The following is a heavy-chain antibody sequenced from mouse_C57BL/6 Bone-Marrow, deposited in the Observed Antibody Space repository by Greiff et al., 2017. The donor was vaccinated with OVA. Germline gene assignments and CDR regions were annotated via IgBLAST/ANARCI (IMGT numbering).Heavy chain of an antibody. CDR3: ARGHGYWFAY. CDR1: GYTFTSYG. CDR2: IYPRSGNT. V-gene: IGHV1-81*01. D-gene: IGHD2-2*01. J-gene: IGHJ3*01. Sequence: VKVVESGAELARPGASVKLSCKASGYTFTSYGISWVKQRTGQGLEWIGEIYPRSGNTYYNEKFKGKATLTADKSSSTAYMELRSLTSEDSAVYFCARGHGYWFAYWGQGTLVTVSA.